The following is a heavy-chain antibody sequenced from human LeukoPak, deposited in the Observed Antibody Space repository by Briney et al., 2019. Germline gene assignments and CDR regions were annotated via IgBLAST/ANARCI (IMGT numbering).Heavy chain of an antibody. CDR2: INPKTGAA. CDR3: ARGAEAETSPLDF. D-gene: IGHD6-13*01. Sequence: ASVKISCKASGYIFSDYYMHWVRQAPGQGLEWLGWINPKTGAADYAQQFRGRVTTTRDTSINTDFMEMKRVTSDDTAVYYCARGAEAETSPLDFWGQGTLVIVS. V-gene: IGHV1-2*02. J-gene: IGHJ4*02. CDR1: GYIFSDYY.